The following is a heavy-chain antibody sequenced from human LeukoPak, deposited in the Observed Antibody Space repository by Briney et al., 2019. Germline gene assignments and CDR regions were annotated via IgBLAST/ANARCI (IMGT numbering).Heavy chain of an antibody. J-gene: IGHJ3*02. CDR2: IYYSGST. D-gene: IGHD5-18*01. V-gene: IGHV4-59*01. Sequence: SETLSLTCTVSGDSISRYYWSWIRQSPGKGLEWIGYIYYSGSTNYNPSLKSRVTISVDTSKNQFSLKLSSVTAADTAVYYCAKLRDTAINRDAFDIWGQGTMVTVSS. CDR3: AKLRDTAINRDAFDI. CDR1: GDSISRYY.